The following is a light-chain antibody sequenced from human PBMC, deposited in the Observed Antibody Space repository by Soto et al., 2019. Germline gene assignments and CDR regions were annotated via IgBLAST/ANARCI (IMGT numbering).Light chain of an antibody. CDR3: SSFTTTNTYV. CDR1: STNIGSYNY. J-gene: IGLJ1*01. V-gene: IGLV2-14*03. CDR2: DVS. Sequence: QSVLTQPASLSGSPGQSITISCTGTSTNIGSYNYVSWYQQHPGKAPKLIIYDVSNRPSGVSDRFFGSKSGNTASLTISGLQAEDEADYYCSSFTTTNTYVFGTGTKVTVL.